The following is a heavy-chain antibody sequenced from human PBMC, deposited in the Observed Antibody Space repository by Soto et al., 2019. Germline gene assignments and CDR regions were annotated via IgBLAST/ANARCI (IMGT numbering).Heavy chain of an antibody. V-gene: IGHV3-33*01. J-gene: IGHJ6*02. CDR3: ARDLRYRSRHADHYGMEV. Sequence: PGGSLRLSCAASGFTFSSYGMHWVRQAPGKGLEWVAVIWYDGSNKYYADSVKGRFTISRDNSKNTLYLQMNSLRAEDTAVYYCARDLRYRSRHADHYGMEVWGQGTTVTVSS. CDR1: GFTFSSYG. CDR2: IWYDGSNK. D-gene: IGHD1-20*01.